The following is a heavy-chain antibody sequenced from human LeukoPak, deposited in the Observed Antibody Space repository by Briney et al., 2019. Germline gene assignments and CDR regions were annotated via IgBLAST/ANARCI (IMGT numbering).Heavy chain of an antibody. CDR1: GFTFSSYA. V-gene: IGHV3-30*18. CDR3: AKEDGSSWYPPFHY. Sequence: GGSLRLSCEASGFTFSSYAMNWVRQAPGKGLEWVAVISYDGSNKYYADSVQGRFTISRDISKSTLYLQMNSLRAEDTAVYYCAKEDGSSWYPPFHYWGQGTLVTVSS. D-gene: IGHD6-13*01. J-gene: IGHJ4*02. CDR2: ISYDGSNK.